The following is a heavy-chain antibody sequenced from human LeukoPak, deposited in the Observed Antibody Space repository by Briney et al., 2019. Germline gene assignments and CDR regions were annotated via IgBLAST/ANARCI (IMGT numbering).Heavy chain of an antibody. V-gene: IGHV3-30*04. CDR1: GFIFNNYA. D-gene: IGHD5-12*01. CDR3: AMIGWGGYGVDS. Sequence: GGSLRLSCAASGFIFNNYAMHWVRQAPGKGLEWVAVISYDGRNTYYADSVKGRFTISRDNSNNTLFLQMSSLRAEDTAVYFCAMIGWGGYGVDSWGQGTLVTVSS. J-gene: IGHJ4*02. CDR2: ISYDGRNT.